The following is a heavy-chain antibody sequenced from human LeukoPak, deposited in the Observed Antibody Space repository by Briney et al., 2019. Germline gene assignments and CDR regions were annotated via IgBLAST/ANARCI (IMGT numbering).Heavy chain of an antibody. CDR2: INPNSGGT. D-gene: IGHD2-8*01. Sequence: ASVKVSCKASGYTFTGYYMHWVRQAPGEGLEWMGRINPNSGGTNYAQKFQGRVTMTGDTSISTAYMELSRLRSDDTAVYYCARVRESSCSNGVCYAYWGQGTLVTVSS. J-gene: IGHJ4*02. CDR3: ARVRESSCSNGVCYAY. V-gene: IGHV1-2*02. CDR1: GYTFTGYY.